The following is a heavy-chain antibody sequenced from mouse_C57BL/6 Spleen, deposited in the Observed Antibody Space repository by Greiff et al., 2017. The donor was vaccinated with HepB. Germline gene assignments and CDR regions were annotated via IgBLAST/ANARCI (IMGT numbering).Heavy chain of an antibody. Sequence: EVQVVESGGGLVKPGGSLKLSCAASGFTFSDYGMHWVRQAPEKGLEWVAYISSGSSTIYYADTVKGRFTISRDNAKNTLFLQMTSLRSEDTAMYYCARLNLYYAMDYWGQGTSVTVSS. CDR2: ISSGSSTI. V-gene: IGHV5-17*01. CDR1: GFTFSDYG. CDR3: ARLNLYYAMDY. J-gene: IGHJ4*01.